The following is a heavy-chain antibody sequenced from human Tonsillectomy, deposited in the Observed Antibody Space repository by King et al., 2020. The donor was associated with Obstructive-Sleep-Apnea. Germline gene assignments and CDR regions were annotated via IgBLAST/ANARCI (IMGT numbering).Heavy chain of an antibody. CDR2: IDWDDDT. J-gene: IGHJ4*02. CDR3: ARMRVGSSGYYFDY. D-gene: IGHD3-22*01. V-gene: IGHV2-70*04. CDR1: GFSLSTSGMS. Sequence: VTLKESGPALVKPTQTLTLTCTFSGFSLSTSGMSVSWFRQPPGKALEWLARIDWDDDTFYTTSLRTRLTISKDTSKNQVVLTMTTLDPVDTATYYCARMRVGSSGYYFDYWGQGTLVTVS.